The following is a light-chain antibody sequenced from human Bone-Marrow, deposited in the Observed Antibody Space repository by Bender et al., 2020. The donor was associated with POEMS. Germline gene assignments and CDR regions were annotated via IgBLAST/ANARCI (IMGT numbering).Light chain of an antibody. CDR3: QSYDNSLGGWV. CDR1: SSNTGSGYD. J-gene: IGLJ3*02. V-gene: IGLV1-40*01. CDR2: GYN. Sequence: QSALTQPASVSGAPGQRVTISCTGSSSNTGSGYDINWYQHLPGTAPELLIYGYNNRPSGVPDRFSGSKSGTSASLAITGLQAEDEGDYYCQSYDNSLGGWVFGGGTKVTVL.